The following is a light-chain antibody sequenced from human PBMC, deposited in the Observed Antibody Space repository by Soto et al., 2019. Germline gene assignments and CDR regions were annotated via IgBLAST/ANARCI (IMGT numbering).Light chain of an antibody. J-gene: IGKJ5*01. Sequence: DIEMTQSPSTMSEYVVDRVRITCGASQTISSYLNWYQQKPGKAPKLLIYVASSLQGGVPSRFSGSGSGTDFTLTIGSLQPDDFATYYGQKNYSTPITCGQGTRLEIK. CDR1: QTISSY. CDR3: QKNYSTPIT. CDR2: VAS. V-gene: IGKV1-39*01.